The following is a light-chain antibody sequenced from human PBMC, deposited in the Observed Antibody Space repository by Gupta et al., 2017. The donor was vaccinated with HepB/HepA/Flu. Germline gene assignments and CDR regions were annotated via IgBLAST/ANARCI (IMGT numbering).Light chain of an antibody. J-gene: IGKJ4*01. CDR1: QSVSSN. Sequence: DILLTQSPATLSLSPGERATLSCRASQSVSSNLAWYQQKPGQAPRLLIYYASNRATGIPARFSGSGSGTDFTLTISSLEPEDFAVYYCQQRSKWPVTFGGGTKVEIK. V-gene: IGKV3-11*01. CDR3: QQRSKWPVT. CDR2: YAS.